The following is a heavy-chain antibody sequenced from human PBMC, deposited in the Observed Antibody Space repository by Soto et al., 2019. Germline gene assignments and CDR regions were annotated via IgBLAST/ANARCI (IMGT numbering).Heavy chain of an antibody. CDR1: GGTFSSCA. Sequence: ASGQVCAKASGGTFSSCAISWVRQAPGQGLEWMGGIIPIFGTANYAQKFQGRVTITADKSTSTAYMELSSLRSEDTDVYYGAVRVGAYQYYYSNGMDGWGQGTTVTVSS. D-gene: IGHD3-10*02. CDR3: AVRVGAYQYYYSNGMDG. J-gene: IGHJ6*02. V-gene: IGHV1-69*06. CDR2: IIPIFGTA.